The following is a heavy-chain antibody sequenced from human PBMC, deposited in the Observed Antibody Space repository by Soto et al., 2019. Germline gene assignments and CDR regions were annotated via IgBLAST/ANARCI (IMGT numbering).Heavy chain of an antibody. J-gene: IGHJ5*02. CDR3: ARSYGSGTYGSLDP. V-gene: IGHV1-69*01. CDR1: GGTFSSYA. D-gene: IGHD3-10*01. Sequence: QIQLVQSGAEVKKPGSSVKIPCKASGGTFSSYAINWVRQAPGQGLEWMGGIIPIFGTTNYAQKFQGRVTVTADDSTTTAYMVLNSLRSEDTAMYYCARSYGSGTYGSLDPWGQGTLVTVSS. CDR2: IIPIFGTT.